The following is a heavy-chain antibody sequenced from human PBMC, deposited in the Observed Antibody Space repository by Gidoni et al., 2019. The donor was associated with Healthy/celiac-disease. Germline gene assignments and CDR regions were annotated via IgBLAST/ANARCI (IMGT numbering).Heavy chain of an antibody. Sequence: QVQLVQSGDEVKKPGASVKVSCKASGYTLTSYGISWVRQAPGHGLVWMGWISAYNGNTNYAQSLQGRGSMTTDTSTSTAYLELRSLTSDDTAVYYCARGGSSGWSTNPFFDYLGQGTLVTVSS. CDR1: GYTLTSYG. CDR3: ARGGSSGWSTNPFFDY. D-gene: IGHD6-19*01. V-gene: IGHV1-18*01. J-gene: IGHJ4*02. CDR2: ISAYNGNT.